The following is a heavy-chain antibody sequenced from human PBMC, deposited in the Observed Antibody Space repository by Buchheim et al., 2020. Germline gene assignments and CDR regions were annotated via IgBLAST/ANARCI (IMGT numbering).Heavy chain of an antibody. CDR2: IWYDGSNK. Sequence: QVQLVESGGGVVQPGRSLRLSCAASGFTFSSYGMHWVRQAPGKGLEWVAVIWYDGSNKYYADSVKGRFTISRDNSKNTLYLQMNSLGAEDTAVYYCARWCSGGSCRYYYYYGMDVWGQGTT. V-gene: IGHV3-33*01. CDR3: ARWCSGGSCRYYYYYGMDV. J-gene: IGHJ6*02. CDR1: GFTFSSYG. D-gene: IGHD2-15*01.